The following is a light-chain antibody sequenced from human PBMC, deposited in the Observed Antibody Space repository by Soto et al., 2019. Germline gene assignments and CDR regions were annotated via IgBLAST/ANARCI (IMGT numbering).Light chain of an antibody. CDR2: DAF. CDR1: QSISNW. J-gene: IGKJ1*01. Sequence: DIQMTQSPSTLSASVGDRVIITCRASQSISNWLAWYQQKPGKAPNLLIYDAFSLESGVPSRFSGSGSGTEFTLTISSLQPDDFATYYCQQYSSYSGFGQGTKVDIK. CDR3: QQYSSYSG. V-gene: IGKV1-5*01.